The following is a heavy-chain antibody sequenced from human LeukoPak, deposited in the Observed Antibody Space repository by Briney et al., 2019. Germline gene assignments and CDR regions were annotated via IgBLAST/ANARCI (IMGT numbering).Heavy chain of an antibody. CDR3: AKDQWGSSDY. CDR1: GFTVSSNY. V-gene: IGHV3-66*01. J-gene: IGHJ4*02. D-gene: IGHD2-15*01. Sequence: GGSLRLSCAASGFTVSSNYMNWVRQAPGKGLEWVSVIYSGGSTYYADSVKGRFTISRDNSKNTLYLQMNSLRAEDTAVYYCAKDQWGSSDYWGQGTLVTVSS. CDR2: IYSGGST.